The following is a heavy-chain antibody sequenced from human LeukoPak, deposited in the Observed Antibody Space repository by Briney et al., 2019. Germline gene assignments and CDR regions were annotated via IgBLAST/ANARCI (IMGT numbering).Heavy chain of an antibody. CDR3: AELGITMIGGV. V-gene: IGHV3-48*03. CDR1: EFSVGSDY. CDR2: ISSSGSTI. Sequence: PGGSLRLSCAASEFSVGSDYMTWVRQAPGKGLEWVSYISSSGSTIYYADSVKGRFTISRDNAKNSLYLQMNSLRAEDTAVYYCAELGITMIGGVWGKGTTVTISS. D-gene: IGHD3-10*02. J-gene: IGHJ6*04.